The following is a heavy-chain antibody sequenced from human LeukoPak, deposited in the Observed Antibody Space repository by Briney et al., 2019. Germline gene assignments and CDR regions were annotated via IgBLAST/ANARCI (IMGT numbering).Heavy chain of an antibody. D-gene: IGHD3-10*01. CDR1: GGSINNYY. V-gene: IGHV4-59*01. Sequence: SETLSLTCTVSGGSINNYYWNWIRQPPGKGLEWIGYITGSIYFSGSTEYDPSLESRVTMSVDTSKNQFSLTLSSVTAADTAVYYCARDSRDYGSGSYWDVWGQGTTVTVSS. CDR3: ARDSRDYGSGSYWDV. J-gene: IGHJ6*02. CDR2: ITGSIYFSGST.